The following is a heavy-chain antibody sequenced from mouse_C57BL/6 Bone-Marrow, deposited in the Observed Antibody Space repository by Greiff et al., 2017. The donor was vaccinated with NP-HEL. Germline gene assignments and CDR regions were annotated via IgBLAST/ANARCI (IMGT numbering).Heavy chain of an antibody. CDR2: IYPRSGNT. Sequence: VQLQQSGAELARPGASVKLSCKASGYTFTSYGISWVKQRTGQGLEWIGEIYPRSGNTYYNEKFKGKATLTADKSSSTAYMELRSLTSEDSAVYFCASDYYGSSYGYVDVWGTGTTVTVSS. D-gene: IGHD1-1*01. V-gene: IGHV1-81*01. CDR1: GYTFTSYG. CDR3: ASDYYGSSYGYVDV. J-gene: IGHJ1*03.